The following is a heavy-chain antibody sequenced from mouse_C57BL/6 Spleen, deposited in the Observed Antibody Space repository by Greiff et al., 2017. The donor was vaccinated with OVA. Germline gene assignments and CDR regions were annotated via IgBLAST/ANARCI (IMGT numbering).Heavy chain of an antibody. D-gene: IGHD1-1*01. J-gene: IGHJ1*03. Sequence: QVQLQQSGAELVRPGSSVKLSCKASGYTFTSYWMHWVKQRPIQGLEWIGNIDPSDSETHYTQKFKDKATLTVDKSSSTAYMQLSSLTSEDSAVYYCARGVVAPYFDVWGTGTTVTVSS. CDR1: GYTFTSYW. CDR3: ARGVVAPYFDV. V-gene: IGHV1-52*01. CDR2: IDPSDSET.